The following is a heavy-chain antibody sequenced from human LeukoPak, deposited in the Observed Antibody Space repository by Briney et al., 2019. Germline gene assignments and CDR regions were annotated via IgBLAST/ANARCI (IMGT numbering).Heavy chain of an antibody. J-gene: IGHJ4*02. CDR1: GFTFSSYN. D-gene: IGHD4-17*01. CDR2: ISKSSSSI. V-gene: IGHV3-48*02. CDR3: ARDYGDHGEYFDC. Sequence: PGGSLRLSCAASGFTFSSYNMNWVRQAPGKGLECLSYISKSSSSIYYADSVKGRFTISRDNAKNSVYLQMNSLSDEDTAVYRCARDYGDHGEYFDCWGQGTLVTVSS.